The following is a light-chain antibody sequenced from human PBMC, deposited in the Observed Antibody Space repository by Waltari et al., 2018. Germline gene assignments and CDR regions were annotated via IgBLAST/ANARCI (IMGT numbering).Light chain of an antibody. Sequence: QSVLTQPPSASGTPGQRVTISCSGTYSNLGSNPVNWYQQVPGAAPKLLLYSNERRPSGVPDRFSGSKSGPSASLVISGLQSGDEAFYHCATWDDTLNGQVFGGGTKLTVL. CDR1: YSNLGSNP. CDR3: ATWDDTLNGQV. J-gene: IGLJ3*02. CDR2: SNE. V-gene: IGLV1-44*01.